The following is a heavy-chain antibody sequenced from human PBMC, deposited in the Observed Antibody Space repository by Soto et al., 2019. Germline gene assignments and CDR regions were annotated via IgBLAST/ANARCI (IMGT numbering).Heavy chain of an antibody. V-gene: IGHV3-23*01. CDR1: GFTFSNFA. Sequence: EVQLLESGGGLVQPGGSLRLSCAASGFTFSNFAMTWVRQAPGKGLEWVSTIVDSGGNTYYADSVKGRFTISRGNSKNPLFLPMNRLRVEDTAVYYCAEGGFYDGFDYWGHGTLVTVSS. D-gene: IGHD5-12*01. CDR3: AEGGFYDGFDY. CDR2: IVDSGGNT. J-gene: IGHJ4*01.